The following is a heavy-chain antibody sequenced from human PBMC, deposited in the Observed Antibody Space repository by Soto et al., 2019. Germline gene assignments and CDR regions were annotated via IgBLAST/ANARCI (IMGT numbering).Heavy chain of an antibody. CDR1: GFTFSSYA. J-gene: IGHJ4*02. CDR2: IRASGTST. CDR3: AKEWSDARTREKCGLVDY. V-gene: IGHV3-23*01. Sequence: EVQLLESGGGLVQPGGSLRLSCAASGFTFSSYAMAWVRQAPGKGLEWVSTIRASGTSTYYADSVEGRFSISRDNSKNTLYLQMKSLRAEDTAVYYCAKEWSDARTREKCGLVDYWGQGALVTVSS. D-gene: IGHD2-8*01.